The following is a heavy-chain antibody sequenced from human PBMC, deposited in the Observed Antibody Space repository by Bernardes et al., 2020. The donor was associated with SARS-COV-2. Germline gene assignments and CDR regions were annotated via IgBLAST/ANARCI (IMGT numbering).Heavy chain of an antibody. CDR3: TGDYLY. Sequence: GGSLRLSCAASGFTFSGSAIQRVRQPSGKGLEWIGRIRSKPNGYATTYAASLKGRFVISRDDSRNTAYLQIHSLKIEDTAVYYCTGDYLYWDQGTLVSVSS. D-gene: IGHD4-17*01. CDR2: IRSKPNGYAT. CDR1: GFTFSGSA. J-gene: IGHJ4*02. V-gene: IGHV3-73*01.